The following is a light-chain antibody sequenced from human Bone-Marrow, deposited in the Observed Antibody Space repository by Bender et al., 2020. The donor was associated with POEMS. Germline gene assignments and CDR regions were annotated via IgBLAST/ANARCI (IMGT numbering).Light chain of an antibody. CDR2: DVS. V-gene: IGLV2-14*03. CDR1: SSDVGGYNY. Sequence: QSALTQPASVSGSPGQSITISCTGTSSDVGGYNYVSWYQQHPGKAPKLIIYDVSNRPSGVSNRFSGSKSGNTASLTISGLQAEDEADYYCSSYAGRDTVIFGGGTKLTVL. J-gene: IGLJ2*01. CDR3: SSYAGRDTVI.